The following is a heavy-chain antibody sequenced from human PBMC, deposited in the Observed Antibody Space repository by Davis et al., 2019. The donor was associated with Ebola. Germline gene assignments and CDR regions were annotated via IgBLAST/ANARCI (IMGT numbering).Heavy chain of an antibody. J-gene: IGHJ4*02. CDR2: IDHSGTT. V-gene: IGHV4-34*01. CDR3: TQNGGDY. Sequence: SETLSLTCAVSGGPFNAYYWSWVRQPPGKGLEWIAEIDHSGTTNYNSSLKSRIAISVDTSKNQFSLKLSSVTAADTAVYYCTQNGGDYWGQGTLVTVSS. D-gene: IGHD3-16*01. CDR1: GGPFNAYY.